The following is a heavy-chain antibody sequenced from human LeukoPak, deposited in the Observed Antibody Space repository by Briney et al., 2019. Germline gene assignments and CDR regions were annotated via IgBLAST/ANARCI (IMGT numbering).Heavy chain of an antibody. CDR2: ISSSSSTI. CDR3: ARVRNYYDSSGYYYGWYFDL. V-gene: IGHV3-48*01. CDR1: GFTFSSYG. Sequence: PGGSLRLSCAASGFTFSSYGMNWVRQAPGKGLEWVSYISSSSSTIYYADSVKGRFTISRDNAKNSLYLQMNSLRAEDTAVYYCARVRNYYDSSGYYYGWYFDLWGRGTLVTVSS. J-gene: IGHJ2*01. D-gene: IGHD3-22*01.